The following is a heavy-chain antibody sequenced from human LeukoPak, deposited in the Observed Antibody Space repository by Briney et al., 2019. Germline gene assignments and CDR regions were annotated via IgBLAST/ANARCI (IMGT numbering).Heavy chain of an antibody. V-gene: IGHV4-4*02. D-gene: IGHD6-19*01. CDR2: IYQSGIT. Sequence: SETLSLTCGVSGDSISSGNYWNWVRQPPGKGLEWIGDIYQSGITNYNPSLKSRVTMSVDKSKNEFSLKLDSVTAADTAVYYCARDPRPRGGWFYFDYWGQGILVTVSS. CDR3: ARDPRPRGGWFYFDY. J-gene: IGHJ4*02. CDR1: GDSISSGNY.